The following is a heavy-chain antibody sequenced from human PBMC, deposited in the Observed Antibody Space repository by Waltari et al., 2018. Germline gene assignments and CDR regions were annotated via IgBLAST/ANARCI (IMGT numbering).Heavy chain of an antibody. V-gene: IGHV1-69*01. Sequence: WVRQAPGQGLEWMGGIIPIFGTANYAQKFQGRVTITADESTSTAYMELSSLRSEDTAVYYCARSPYSGYANWFDYWGQGTLVTVSS. CDR3: ARSPYSGYANWFDY. CDR2: IIPIFGTA. D-gene: IGHD5-12*01. J-gene: IGHJ4*02.